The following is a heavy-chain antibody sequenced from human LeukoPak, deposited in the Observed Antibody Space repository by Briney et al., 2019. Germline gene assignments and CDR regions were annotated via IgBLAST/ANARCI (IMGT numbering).Heavy chain of an antibody. J-gene: IGHJ4*02. CDR2: ISSDGDAT. CDR1: GFTFNSYA. D-gene: IGHD2-2*02. V-gene: IGHV3-64*01. Sequence: GGPLRLSCAASGFTFNSYAMQWVRQAPGEGLEYVSGISSDGDATYYANSVKERFIISRDNSRNMLYLQMGSLRAEDMAVYYCARADCSSSSCYTVAYWGQGTLVTVSS. CDR3: ARADCSSSSCYTVAY.